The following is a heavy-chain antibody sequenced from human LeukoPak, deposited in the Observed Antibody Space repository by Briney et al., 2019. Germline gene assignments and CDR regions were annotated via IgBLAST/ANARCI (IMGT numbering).Heavy chain of an antibody. Sequence: GGSLRLSCAASGFTFSDYYMSWTRQAPGKGLEWVSYISSSGSTIYYADSVKGRFTISRDNAKNSLYLQMNSLRAEDTAVYYCAREIDSFPTRPRHDYGDYVEDYWGQGTLVTVSS. D-gene: IGHD4-17*01. CDR3: AREIDSFPTRPRHDYGDYVEDY. J-gene: IGHJ4*02. CDR1: GFTFSDYY. V-gene: IGHV3-11*04. CDR2: ISSSGSTI.